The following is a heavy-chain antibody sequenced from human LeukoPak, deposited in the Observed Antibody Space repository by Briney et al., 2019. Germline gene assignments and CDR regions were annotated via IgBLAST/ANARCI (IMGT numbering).Heavy chain of an antibody. V-gene: IGHV4-34*01. CDR1: GGSFSTYY. J-gene: IGHJ4*02. Sequence: SETLSLTCAVYGGSFSTYYWSWIRQPPGKGLEWIGEINHSGSTNNNPSLKSRVTISVDMSKNQISLKLTSVTAADTAVYYCARLTRWLQNADYWGQGTLVTVSS. CDR3: ARLTRWLQNADY. D-gene: IGHD5-24*01. CDR2: INHSGST.